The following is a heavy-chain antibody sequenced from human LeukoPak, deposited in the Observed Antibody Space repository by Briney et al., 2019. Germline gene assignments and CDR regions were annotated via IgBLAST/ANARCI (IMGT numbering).Heavy chain of an antibody. CDR2: IKQDGSEK. Sequence: QSGGSLRLSCAASGFTFSTYWMSWVRQAPGKGLEWVANIKQDGSEKYYVDSVKGRFTISRDNAQNSLFLQMDSLRADDTAVYYCTRETVGATFWYFDLWGRGTLVTVSS. CDR3: TRETVGATFWYFDL. CDR1: GFTFSTYW. J-gene: IGHJ2*01. D-gene: IGHD1-26*01. V-gene: IGHV3-7*01.